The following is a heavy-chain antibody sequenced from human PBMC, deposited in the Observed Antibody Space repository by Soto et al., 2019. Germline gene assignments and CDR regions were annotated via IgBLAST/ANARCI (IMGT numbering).Heavy chain of an antibody. V-gene: IGHV4-59*08. CDR3: ARLGGIRSWFDP. CDR1: GGSISSYY. J-gene: IGHJ5*02. CDR2: IYYSGST. Sequence: SETLSLTCTVSGGSISSYYWSWIRQPPGKGLEWIGYIYYSGSTNYNPSLKSRVTISVDTSKNQFSLKLSSVTAADTAVYYCARLGGIRSWFDPWGQGTLVTVSS. D-gene: IGHD3-16*01.